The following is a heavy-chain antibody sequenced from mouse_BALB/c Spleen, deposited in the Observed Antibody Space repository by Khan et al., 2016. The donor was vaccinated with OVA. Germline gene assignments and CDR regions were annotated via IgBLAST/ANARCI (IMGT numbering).Heavy chain of an antibody. V-gene: IGHV7-3*02. Sequence: EVELVESGGGLVQPGGSLRLSCATSGFTFTDYYITWVRQPPGKSLEWLGFIRNKAKDYTTEYSATVEGRFTISRDNSQSIVYLQMNTLRSEDSATYYCARETVVDVYWYLDVWGAGTTVTVSS. CDR1: GFTFTDYY. D-gene: IGHD1-1*01. CDR3: ARETVVDVYWYLDV. J-gene: IGHJ1*01. CDR2: IRNKAKDYTT.